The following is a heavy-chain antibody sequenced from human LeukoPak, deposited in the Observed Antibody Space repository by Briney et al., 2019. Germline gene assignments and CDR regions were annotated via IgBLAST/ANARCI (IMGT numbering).Heavy chain of an antibody. D-gene: IGHD6-13*01. CDR1: GYTFTSYG. CDR2: ISAYNGNT. V-gene: IGHV1-18*01. J-gene: IGHJ6*02. CDR3: ARVAGSWGNDYFYGMDV. Sequence: ASVKVSCKASGYTFTSYGISWVRQAPGQGLEWMGWISAYNGNTNYAQTLQGRVTMTTDTSTSTDYMELRSLRADDTAVYYCARVAGSWGNDYFYGMDVWGQGTTVTVSS.